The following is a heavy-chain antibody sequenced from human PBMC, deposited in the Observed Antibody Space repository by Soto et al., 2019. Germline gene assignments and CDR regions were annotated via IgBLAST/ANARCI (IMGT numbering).Heavy chain of an antibody. Sequence: QVQLVQSRLEVTKPGASVKVSCKASGYSFTTYGISWVRQAPGQGLEWVGWISAYNGNTNYAQNFQGRVTMTRDTSTSTAYMDLRGLRSDDTAVYYCASHRVSAAGAFDYWGQGTMVIVSS. CDR3: ASHRVSAAGAFDY. J-gene: IGHJ4*02. CDR1: GYSFTTYG. CDR2: ISAYNGNT. D-gene: IGHD6-13*01. V-gene: IGHV1-18*01.